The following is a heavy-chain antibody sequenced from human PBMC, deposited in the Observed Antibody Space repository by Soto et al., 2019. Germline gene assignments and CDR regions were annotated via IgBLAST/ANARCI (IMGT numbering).Heavy chain of an antibody. CDR3: ARGHPFHIVIYSGYHYYYYMDV. J-gene: IGHJ6*03. Sequence: SQTLSLTCAISGDSVSSNSAAWNWIRQSPSRGLEWLGRTYYRSKWYNDYAVSVKSRITINPDTSKNQFSLQLNSVTPEDTAVYYCARGHPFHIVIYSGYHYYYYMDVWGKGTTVTVSS. CDR1: GDSVSSNSAA. D-gene: IGHD5-12*01. V-gene: IGHV6-1*01. CDR2: TYYRSKWYN.